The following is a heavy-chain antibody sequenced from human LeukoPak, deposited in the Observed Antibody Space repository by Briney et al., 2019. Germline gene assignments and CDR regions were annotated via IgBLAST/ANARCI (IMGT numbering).Heavy chain of an antibody. CDR2: IIPIFGTA. Sequence: PRASVKVSCKASGGTFSSYAISWVRQAPGQGLEWMGGIIPIFGTANYAQKFQGRVTITADESTSTAYMELSSLRSEDTAVYYCARGGRVQYYGFWSGQDFFDIWGQGTMVTVSS. D-gene: IGHD3-3*01. CDR3: ARGGRVQYYGFWSGQDFFDI. V-gene: IGHV1-69*13. CDR1: GGTFSSYA. J-gene: IGHJ3*02.